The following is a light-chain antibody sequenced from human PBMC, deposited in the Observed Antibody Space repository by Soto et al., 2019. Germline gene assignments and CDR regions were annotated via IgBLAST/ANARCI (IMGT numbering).Light chain of an antibody. CDR2: YDD. Sequence: QSVLTQPPSVSDAPRQRVTISCSGSSSNIGNNAVNWYQQLPGKAPKLLIYYDDLLPSGVSDRFSGSKSGTSASLAISGLQSEDEADYYCAAWDDSLNVPVFGGGTKLTVL. J-gene: IGLJ3*02. CDR3: AAWDDSLNVPV. CDR1: SSNIGNNA. V-gene: IGLV1-36*01.